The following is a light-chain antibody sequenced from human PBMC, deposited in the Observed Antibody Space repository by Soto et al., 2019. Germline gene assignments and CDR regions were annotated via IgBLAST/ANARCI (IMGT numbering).Light chain of an antibody. J-gene: IGKJ2*01. V-gene: IGKV1-39*01. CDR3: QQSYSTPYT. CDR2: AAS. CDR1: QSVSNY. Sequence: DIQMTQSPSSLSASLGDRVTITCRASQSVSNYLNWCQQKPGKAPKLLIYAASSLQSGVPSRFSGSGSGTDFTLTIGSLQPEDFATYYCQQSYSTPYTFGQGTKLEIK.